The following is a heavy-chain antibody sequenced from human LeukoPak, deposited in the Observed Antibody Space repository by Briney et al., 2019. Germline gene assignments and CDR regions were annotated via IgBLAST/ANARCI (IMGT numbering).Heavy chain of an antibody. CDR1: GFTFSDYY. J-gene: IGHJ3*02. V-gene: IGHV3-11*01. Sequence: PGGSLRLSCAASGFTFSDYYMSWIRQAPGKGLEWVSYISSSGSTIYYADSVKGRFTISRDNAKNSLYLQMNSLRAEDTAVYYCARERWGNYEKRDAFDIWGQGTMVTVSS. CDR2: ISSSGSTI. CDR3: ARERWGNYEKRDAFDI. D-gene: IGHD1-7*01.